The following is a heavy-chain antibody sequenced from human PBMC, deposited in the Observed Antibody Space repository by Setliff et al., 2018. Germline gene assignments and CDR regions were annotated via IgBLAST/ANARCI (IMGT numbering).Heavy chain of an antibody. CDR2: IGARNVKT. CDR1: GGTFRSDG. CDR3: ARRWETGDQDAYDI. Sequence: ASVKVSCKASGGTFRSDGFNWVRQAPGQGLEWMGWIGARNVKTNYAQKFQDRVTMTTDTSTSTGYMELRSLTSDDTAVYYCARRWETGDQDAYDIWGQGTMVTVSS. D-gene: IGHD7-27*01. J-gene: IGHJ3*02. V-gene: IGHV1-18*01.